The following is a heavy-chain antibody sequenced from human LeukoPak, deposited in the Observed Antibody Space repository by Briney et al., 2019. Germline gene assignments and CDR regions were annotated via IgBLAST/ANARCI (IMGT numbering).Heavy chain of an antibody. V-gene: IGHV4-34*01. CDR3: ARMTTGHDY. CDR1: GTSFSSYH. D-gene: IGHD4-17*01. J-gene: IGHJ4*02. Sequence: SETLSLTCGVSGTSFSSYHWSWIRQTPGKGLEWIGEVNHSGYTNMSPSLKSRVTISVDASKNQFSLRMNTVTAADTAVYFCARMTTGHDYWGQGTLVTVSS. CDR2: VNHSGYT.